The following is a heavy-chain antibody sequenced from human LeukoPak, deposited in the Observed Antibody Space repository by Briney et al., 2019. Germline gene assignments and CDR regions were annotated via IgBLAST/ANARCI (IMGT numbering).Heavy chain of an antibody. V-gene: IGHV3-23*01. J-gene: IGHJ4*02. CDR1: GFTFSSYG. CDR2: ISGSGDST. Sequence: GGSLRLSCAASGFTFSSYGMSWVRQAPGKGLEWVSGISGSGDSTYYADSVKGRFTISRDNSKSTLYLQMDSLRAEDTAMYYCANKLPYDASCYENDYWGQGTLVTVSS. D-gene: IGHD2-15*01. CDR3: ANKLPYDASCYENDY.